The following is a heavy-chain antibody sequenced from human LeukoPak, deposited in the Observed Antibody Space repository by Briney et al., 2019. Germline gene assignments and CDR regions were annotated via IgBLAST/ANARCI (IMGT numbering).Heavy chain of an antibody. D-gene: IGHD4-17*01. CDR2: ISYDGSNK. CDR1: GFTFSSYG. Sequence: GSLRLSCAASGFTFSSYGMHWVRQAPGKGLEWVAVISYDGSNKYYADSVKGRFTISRDNSKNTLYLQMNSLRAEDTAVYYCAKATTDDAFDIWGQGTMVTVSS. CDR3: AKATTDDAFDI. J-gene: IGHJ3*02. V-gene: IGHV3-30*18.